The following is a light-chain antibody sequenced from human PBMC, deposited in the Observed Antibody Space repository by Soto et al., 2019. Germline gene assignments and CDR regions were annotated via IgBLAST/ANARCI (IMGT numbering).Light chain of an antibody. CDR3: SSYTSSSPWV. V-gene: IGLV2-14*01. CDR2: EVS. Sequence: QSVLTQPASVSASPGQSITISCTGTSSDVGGYNYVSWYQQHPGKAPKLMIYEVSNRPSGVSNRFSGSKSGNTASLTISGLQAEDEADYYCSSYTSSSPWVFGGGTKLTVL. J-gene: IGLJ3*02. CDR1: SSDVGGYNY.